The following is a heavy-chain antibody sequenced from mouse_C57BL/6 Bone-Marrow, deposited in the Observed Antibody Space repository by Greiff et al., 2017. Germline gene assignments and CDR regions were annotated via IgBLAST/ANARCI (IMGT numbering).Heavy chain of an antibody. CDR3: ARITAGVATWGEFDYFDS. CDR1: GYTFTSYW. J-gene: IGHJ2*01. V-gene: IGHV1-55*01. Sequence: QVQLQQPGAELVKPGASVKMSCKASGYTFTSYWITWVKQRPGQGLEWIGDIYPGSGSTNYNEKFKSKAKLTVDTSSSTAYMQLCSLTSGESAVYYCARITAGVATWGEFDYFDSWGKGTTLTVSS. CDR2: IYPGSGST. D-gene: IGHD1-1*01.